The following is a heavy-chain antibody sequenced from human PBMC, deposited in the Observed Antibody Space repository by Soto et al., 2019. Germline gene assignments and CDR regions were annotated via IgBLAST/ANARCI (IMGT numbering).Heavy chain of an antibody. CDR2: INPSGGST. Sequence: ASVKVSCKASGYTFTSYYMHWVRQAPGQGLEWMGIINPSGGSTSYAQKFQGRVTMTRDTSTSTVYMELSSLGSEDTAVYYCARVYSGYGGVAGPYYYYGMDVWGQGTTVTVSS. J-gene: IGHJ6*02. V-gene: IGHV1-46*01. CDR3: ARVYSGYGGVAGPYYYYGMDV. CDR1: GYTFTSYY. D-gene: IGHD5-12*01.